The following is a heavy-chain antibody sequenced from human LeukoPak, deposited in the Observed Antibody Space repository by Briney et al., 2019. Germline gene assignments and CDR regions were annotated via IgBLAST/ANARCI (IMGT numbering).Heavy chain of an antibody. CDR3: ARESSKVIDAFDI. V-gene: IGHV4-4*07. CDR1: GGSISSYY. D-gene: IGHD3-16*02. Sequence: SDTLSLTCTVSGGSISSYYWKWIRQPAGKALECIGRIYTSGSTNYNPSLKSRVTISIDKSKNQFSLKLSSVTAADTAVYYCARESSKVIDAFDIWAQGTMVTVSS. J-gene: IGHJ3*02. CDR2: IYTSGST.